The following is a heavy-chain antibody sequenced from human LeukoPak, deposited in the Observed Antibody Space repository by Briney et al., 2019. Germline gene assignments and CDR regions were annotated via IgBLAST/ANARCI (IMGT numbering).Heavy chain of an antibody. D-gene: IGHD6-13*01. CDR3: ARDGWETAAAAPPFVDY. V-gene: IGHV3-30*01. CDR1: GFTFSSYA. Sequence: GGSLRLSCAASGFTFSSYAMHWVRQAPGKGLEWVAVISYDGSNKYYADSVKGRFTISRDNSKNTLYLQMNSLRAEDTAVYYCARDGWETAAAAPPFVDYWGQGTLVTVSS. CDR2: ISYDGSNK. J-gene: IGHJ4*02.